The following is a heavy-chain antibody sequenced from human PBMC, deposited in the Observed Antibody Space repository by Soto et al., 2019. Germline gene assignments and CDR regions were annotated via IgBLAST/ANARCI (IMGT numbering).Heavy chain of an antibody. Sequence: SETLSLTCTVSGGSISSYYWSWIRQPPGKGLEWIGYIYYSGSTNYNPSLKSRVTISVDTSKNQFSLKLSSVTAADTAVYYCARRYGDCFDFWGQGTLVTVAS. V-gene: IGHV4-59*08. J-gene: IGHJ4*02. CDR3: ARRYGDCFDF. D-gene: IGHD4-17*01. CDR2: IYYSGST. CDR1: GGSISSYY.